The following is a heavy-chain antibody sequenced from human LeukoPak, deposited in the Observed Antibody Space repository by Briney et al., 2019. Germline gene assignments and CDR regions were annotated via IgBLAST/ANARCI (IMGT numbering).Heavy chain of an antibody. CDR3: AKESAVVVPAALNWFDP. V-gene: IGHV3-23*01. CDR2: ISGSGGST. J-gene: IGHJ5*02. Sequence: GGSLRLSCAASGFTFSSYAMSWVRQAPGKGLEWVSAISGSGGSTYYADSVKGRFTISRDNSKNTLYLQMNSLRAEDTAVYYCAKESAVVVPAALNWFDPWGQGTLVTVSS. CDR1: GFTFSSYA. D-gene: IGHD2-2*01.